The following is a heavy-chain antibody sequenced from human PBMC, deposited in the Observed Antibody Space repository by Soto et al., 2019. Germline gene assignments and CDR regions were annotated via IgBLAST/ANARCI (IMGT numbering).Heavy chain of an antibody. CDR2: INAGNGNT. CDR3: ATPSQAVAGSAAFDY. V-gene: IGHV1-3*01. D-gene: IGHD6-19*01. CDR1: GYTFTIYA. J-gene: IGHJ4*02. Sequence: ASVKVSCKASGYTFTIYAMHCVLQSPLQRLDWMGWINAGNGNTKYSQKFQGRVTITRDTSASTAYMELSSLRSEDTAVYYCATPSQAVAGSAAFDYWGQGTLVTVSS.